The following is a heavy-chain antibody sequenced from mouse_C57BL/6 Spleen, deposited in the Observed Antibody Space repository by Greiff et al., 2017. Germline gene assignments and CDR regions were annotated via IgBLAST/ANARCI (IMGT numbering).Heavy chain of an antibody. D-gene: IGHD1-1*01. CDR1: GYTFTSYW. V-gene: IGHV1-59*01. CDR3: ASRNYNGSSCGYCDV. CDR2: IDPSDSYT. J-gene: IGHJ1*03. Sequence: QVQLKQPGAELVRPGTSVKLSCKASGYTFTSYWMHWVKQRPGQGLEWIGVIDPSDSYTNYNQKFKGKATLTVDTSSSTAYMQLSSLTSEDSAVXYCASRNYNGSSCGYCDVWGTGTTVTVSS.